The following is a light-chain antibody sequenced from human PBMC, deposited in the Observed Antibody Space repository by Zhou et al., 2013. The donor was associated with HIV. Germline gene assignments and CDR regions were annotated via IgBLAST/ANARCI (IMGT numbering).Light chain of an antibody. V-gene: IGKV1-9*01. CDR2: AAS. CDR3: QQYDSYSQT. J-gene: IGKJ1*01. Sequence: DIHLTQSPSFLSASVGDRVTITCRASQGISSYLAWYQQKPGKAPKLLIYAASTLQSGVPSRFSGSGSGTEFTLTISSLQPDDFATYYCQQYDSYSQTFGQGTKVEIK. CDR1: QGISSY.